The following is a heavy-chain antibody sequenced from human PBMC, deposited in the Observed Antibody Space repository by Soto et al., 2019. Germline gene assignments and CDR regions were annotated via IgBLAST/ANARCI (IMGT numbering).Heavy chain of an antibody. CDR2: ISSSSSYI. D-gene: IGHD6-13*01. V-gene: IGHV3-21*01. CDR3: ARDQGIAAYNFGY. CDR1: GFTFSSYS. J-gene: IGHJ4*02. Sequence: GGSLRLSCAASGFTFSSYSMNWVRQAPGKGLEWVSSISSSSSYIYYADSVKGRFTISRDNAKNSLYLQMNSLRAEDTAVYYCARDQGIAAYNFGYWGQGTLVTVSS.